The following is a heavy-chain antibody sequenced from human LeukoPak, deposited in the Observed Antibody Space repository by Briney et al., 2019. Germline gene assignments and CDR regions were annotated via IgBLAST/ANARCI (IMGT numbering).Heavy chain of an antibody. V-gene: IGHV3-30-3*01. CDR1: AFTFSSYA. CDR3: AREPSGGLDY. CDR2: ISYDGSNK. D-gene: IGHD3-10*01. Sequence: GRSLRLSCAASAFTFSSYAMHWVRQAPGKGLEWVAGISYDGSNKYYADSVKGRFIISRDNSKNTLYLQMNSLRAEDTAVFYCAREPSGGLDYWGSGTLVTVSS. J-gene: IGHJ4*02.